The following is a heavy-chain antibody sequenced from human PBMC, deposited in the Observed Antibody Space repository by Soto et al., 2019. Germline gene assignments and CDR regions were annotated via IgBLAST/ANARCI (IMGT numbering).Heavy chain of an antibody. J-gene: IGHJ6*02. CDR3: ARDIAGSSYYYYYGMDV. Sequence: SETLSLTCTVSGGSISSYYWSWIRQPPGKGLEWIGYIYYSGSTNYNPSLKSRVTISVDTSKNQFSLKLSSVTAADTAVYYCARDIAGSSYYYYYGMDVWGQGTTVTV. V-gene: IGHV4-59*01. CDR1: GGSISSYY. D-gene: IGHD6-13*01. CDR2: IYYSGST.